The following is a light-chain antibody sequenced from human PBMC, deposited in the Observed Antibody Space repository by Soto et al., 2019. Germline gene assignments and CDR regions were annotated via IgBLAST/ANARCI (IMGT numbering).Light chain of an antibody. V-gene: IGKV3-11*01. Sequence: DIVLTQSPATLSLCPGESDILXCRASQSCCTSFVWCQHHPSQDQRLLIXXASQRATDPPDRLSVSGSGTDFNLSSSTLESTDFAVYYCQNRSNWPPSITFGQGTRLEIK. CDR1: QSCCTS. J-gene: IGKJ5*01. CDR2: XAS. CDR3: QNRSNWPPSIT.